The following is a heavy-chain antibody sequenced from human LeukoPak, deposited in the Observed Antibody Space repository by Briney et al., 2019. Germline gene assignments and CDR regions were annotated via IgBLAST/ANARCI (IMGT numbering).Heavy chain of an antibody. CDR2: ISYDGSTK. V-gene: IGHV3-30*19. CDR1: GFIFSTYG. CDR3: TRDGSSWFDY. J-gene: IGHJ5*01. D-gene: IGHD6-13*01. Sequence: PGGSLRLSCAASGFIFSTYGMHWVRQAPGKGLEWVAIISYDGSTKYYADSVKGRFTISRDNSKNTLYLQMNTLRPDDTALYYCTRDGSSWFDYWGQRTLVTVSS.